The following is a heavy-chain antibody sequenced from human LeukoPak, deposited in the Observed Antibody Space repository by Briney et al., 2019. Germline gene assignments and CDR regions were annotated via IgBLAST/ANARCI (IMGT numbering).Heavy chain of an antibody. V-gene: IGHV3-74*01. Sequence: PGGSLRLSCAASGFTFSSYWMSWVRQAPGKGLVWVSRINSDGSSTSYADSVKGRFTISRDNAKSTLYLQMNSLRAEDTAVYYCARDTNYYGSGSYLTPFDYWGQGTLVTVSS. CDR1: GFTFSSYW. J-gene: IGHJ4*02. D-gene: IGHD3-10*01. CDR3: ARDTNYYGSGSYLTPFDY. CDR2: INSDGSST.